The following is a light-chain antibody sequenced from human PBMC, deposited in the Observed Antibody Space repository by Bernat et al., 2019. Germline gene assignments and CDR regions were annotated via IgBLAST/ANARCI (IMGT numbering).Light chain of an antibody. CDR2: DVR. J-gene: IGLJ3*02. CDR1: SSDVGRYDL. V-gene: IGLV2-14*02. Sequence: QSALTQPASVSGSPGQSITISCTGTSSDVGRYDLVSWYQHHPGKAPKLMIYDVRDRPSGISNRFSGSKSGNTASLTISGLLAADEADYYCSSYTSSSTLVFGGGTRLTVL. CDR3: SSYTSSSTLV.